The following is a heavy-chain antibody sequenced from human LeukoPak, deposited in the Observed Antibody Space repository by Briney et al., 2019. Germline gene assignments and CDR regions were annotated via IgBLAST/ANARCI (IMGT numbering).Heavy chain of an antibody. Sequence: GGSLRLSCAASGFTFSSYAMSWVRQAPGKGLEWVSRIHSDGGSTYYADSVKGRFTISRDNSMDTLYLQMNSLRVEDTAVYYCARRFVGVSSGSPFDYWGQGTLVTVSS. CDR3: ARRFVGVSSGSPFDY. CDR2: IHSDGGST. J-gene: IGHJ4*02. CDR1: GFTFSSYA. V-gene: IGHV3-23*01. D-gene: IGHD6-19*01.